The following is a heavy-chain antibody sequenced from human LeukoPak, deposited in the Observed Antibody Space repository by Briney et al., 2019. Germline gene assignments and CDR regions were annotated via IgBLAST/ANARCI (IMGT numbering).Heavy chain of an antibody. CDR3: ARREAGFDY. CDR2: TYYRSKWYY. J-gene: IGHJ4*02. V-gene: IGHV6-1*01. D-gene: IGHD6-19*01. CDR1: GDSVSSNSAT. Sequence: SQTLSLTCAICGDSVSSNSATWNWIRQSPSRGLEWLGRTYYRSKWYYDYAVSVKSRVTIIPDTSRNQFSLQLNSVTPEDTAMYYCARREAGFDYWGQGTLVTVSS.